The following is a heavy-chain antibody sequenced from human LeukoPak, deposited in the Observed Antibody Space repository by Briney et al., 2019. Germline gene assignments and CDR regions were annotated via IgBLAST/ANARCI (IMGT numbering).Heavy chain of an antibody. CDR1: GYTFTSYG. J-gene: IGHJ6*03. Sequence: GASVKVSCKASGYTFTSYGISWVRQAPGQGLEWMGWISAYNGNTNYAQKLQGRVTMTRDTSTSTVYMELSSLRSEDTAVYYCAGGYDSSGYYYYYYYMDVWGKGTTVTVSS. CDR2: ISAYNGNT. D-gene: IGHD3-22*01. V-gene: IGHV1-18*01. CDR3: AGGYDSSGYYYYYYYMDV.